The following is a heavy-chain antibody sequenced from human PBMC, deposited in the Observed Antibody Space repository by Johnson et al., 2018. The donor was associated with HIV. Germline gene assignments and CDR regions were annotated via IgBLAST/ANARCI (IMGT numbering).Heavy chain of an antibody. Sequence: QVHLVESGGGLVQPGGSLRLSCVTSGFSVSRSYMNWVRQAPGKGLEWVAVISYDGSNKYYADSVKGRFTISRDNSKNTLYLQMNSLRAEDTAVYYCARENWGQRMNAFDIWGQGTMVTVSS. CDR1: GFSVSRSY. CDR2: ISYDGSNK. D-gene: IGHD7-27*01. J-gene: IGHJ3*02. CDR3: ARENWGQRMNAFDI. V-gene: IGHV3-30*03.